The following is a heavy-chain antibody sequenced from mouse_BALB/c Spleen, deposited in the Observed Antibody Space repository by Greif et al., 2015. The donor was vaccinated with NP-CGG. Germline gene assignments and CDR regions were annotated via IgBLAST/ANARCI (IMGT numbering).Heavy chain of an antibody. V-gene: IGHV14-3*02. J-gene: IGHJ3*01. CDR1: GFNIKDTY. D-gene: IGHD1-2*01. CDR2: IDPANGNT. CDR3: ARAITTAY. Sequence: VQLKQSGAELVKLGASVKLSCTASGFNIKDTYMHWVKQRPEQGLEWIGRIDPANGNTKYDPKFQGKATITADTSSNTAYLQLSGLTSEDTAVYYCARAITTAYWGQGTLVTVSA.